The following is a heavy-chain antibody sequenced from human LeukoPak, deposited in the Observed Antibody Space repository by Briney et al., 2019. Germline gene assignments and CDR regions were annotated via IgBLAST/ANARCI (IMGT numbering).Heavy chain of an antibody. CDR3: ARGPTTHFDY. CDR2: ISSSDSTI. D-gene: IGHD2-15*01. J-gene: IGHJ4*02. V-gene: IGHV3-48*03. CDR1: GFTFSSYE. Sequence: PGGSLRLSCAASGFTFSSYEMNWVRQAPGKGLEWVSYISSSDSTIYYADSVKGRFTISRDNAKNSLYLQMNSLRAEDTGVYYCARGPTTHFDYWGQGTPVTVSS.